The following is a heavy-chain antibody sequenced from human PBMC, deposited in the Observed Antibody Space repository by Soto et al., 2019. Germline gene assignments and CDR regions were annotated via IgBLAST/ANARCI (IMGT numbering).Heavy chain of an antibody. J-gene: IGHJ4*02. V-gene: IGHV3-23*01. CDR3: AKPLDTAMARLDFLD. CDR1: GFTFNNYA. CDR2: LSATGASP. D-gene: IGHD5-18*01. Sequence: EVQLLESGGGLVQPGGYLRLSCAASGFTFNNYAMSWVRQAPGKGLEWVSALSATGASPYYADSVRGRFTISRDNRKNTVYLQMNGLRVEDTAIYYCAKPLDTAMARLDFLDWCQGTLVTVSS.